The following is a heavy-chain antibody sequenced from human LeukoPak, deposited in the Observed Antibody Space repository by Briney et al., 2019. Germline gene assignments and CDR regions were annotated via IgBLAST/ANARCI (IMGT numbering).Heavy chain of an antibody. CDR1: GFTFSSYW. CDR2: IKQDGSEK. J-gene: IGHJ3*02. CDR3: ARDLRVSHSDAFDI. V-gene: IGHV3-7*01. Sequence: GGSLRLSCAASGFTFSSYWMSWVRQAPGKGLEWVANIKQDGSEKYYVDSVKGRFTISRDNAKNSLYLQMNSLRAEDTAVYYCARDLRVSHSDAFDIWGQGTMVTVSS.